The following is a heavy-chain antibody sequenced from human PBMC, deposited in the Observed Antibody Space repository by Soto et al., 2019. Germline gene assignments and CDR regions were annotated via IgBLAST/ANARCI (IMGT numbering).Heavy chain of an antibody. V-gene: IGHV4-31*03. CDR1: GDSLSSGGYR. CDR2: MYNSGST. CDR3: ARGGDTTKLDF. Sequence: QVQLQESGPGLVKPSHTLSITCTVSGDSLSSGGYRWSWIRQNPGEGLEMIGFMYNSGSTSYNQSLKIRATISVDTSSIQFSLHLRYVTDADTSGYYCARGGDTTKLDFWGQGTLVSVS. J-gene: IGHJ4*02. D-gene: IGHD1-26*01.